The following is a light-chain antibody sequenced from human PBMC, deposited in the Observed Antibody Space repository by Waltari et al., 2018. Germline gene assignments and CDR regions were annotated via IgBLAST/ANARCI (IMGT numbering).Light chain of an antibody. J-gene: IGKJ4*01. V-gene: IGKV1-39*01. Sequence: DIQMTQSPSSLSASVGDRVTLTCRASETIRIYLNWYQQKPGKAPKLLINTASRLQSGVPSRFSGSGSGTDFTLTISTLQHEDFATYYCQQSYSIPLTFGGGTKVEIK. CDR3: QQSYSIPLT. CDR1: ETIRIY. CDR2: TAS.